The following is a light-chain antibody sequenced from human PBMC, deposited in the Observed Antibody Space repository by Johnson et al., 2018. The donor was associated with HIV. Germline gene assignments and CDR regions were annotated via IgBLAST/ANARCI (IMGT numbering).Light chain of an antibody. CDR3: GTWDSSLSAGRYV. CDR1: SSNIGTNF. CDR2: DND. Sequence: SVLTQPPSVSAAPGQKVTISCSGSSSNIGTNFVSWYQQFPGAAPKLLIYDNDKRPSGIPDRFSGSKSVTSATLGIPGLQTGDEADYYCGTWDSSLSAGRYVFGTGTKVTVL. J-gene: IGLJ1*01. V-gene: IGLV1-51*01.